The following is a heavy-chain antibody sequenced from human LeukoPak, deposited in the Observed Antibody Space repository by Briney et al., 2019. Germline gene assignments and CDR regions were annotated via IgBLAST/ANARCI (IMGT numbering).Heavy chain of an antibody. V-gene: IGHV3-33*01. J-gene: IGHJ4*02. CDR3: ASLAAAEPFDY. CDR2: IWYDGSKK. D-gene: IGHD6-13*01. Sequence: PGGSLSPSCAASGFTLSNYPMHWVRQAPGKGLEWVAVIWYDGSKKHYADSVKGRFTISRDTSKNTLYLQMNSLRAEDTAVYYCASLAAAEPFDYWGQGTLVTVSS. CDR1: GFTLSNYP.